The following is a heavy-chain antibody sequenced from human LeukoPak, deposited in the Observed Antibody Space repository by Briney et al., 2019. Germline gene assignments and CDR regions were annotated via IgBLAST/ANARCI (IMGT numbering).Heavy chain of an antibody. CDR3: AKENGLVPDY. V-gene: IGHV3-30*02. CDR2: IPYDGSNK. Sequence: GGSLRLSCAASGFTFSSYGLHWVRQAPGKGLEWVAFIPYDGSNKYYADSVKGRFTISRDNSKNTLYLQMNSLRAEDTAVYYCAKENGLVPDYWGQGTLVTVAS. D-gene: IGHD6-13*01. CDR1: GFTFSSYG. J-gene: IGHJ4*02.